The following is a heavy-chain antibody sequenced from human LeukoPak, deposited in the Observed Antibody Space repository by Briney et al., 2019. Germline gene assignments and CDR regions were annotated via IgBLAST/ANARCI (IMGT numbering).Heavy chain of an antibody. J-gene: IGHJ4*02. Sequence: GGSLRLSCASSGFTFNNYAMTWVRQAPGKGLEWVSSITASGGSTYCADSVKGRFTISRDYSKNTLYLQMSSLRAEDTAVYYCARDYPTSGIVTIFDYWGQGTLVTVSS. CDR2: ITASGGST. CDR3: ARDYPTSGIVTIFDY. CDR1: GFTFNNYA. V-gene: IGHV3-23*01. D-gene: IGHD1-1*01.